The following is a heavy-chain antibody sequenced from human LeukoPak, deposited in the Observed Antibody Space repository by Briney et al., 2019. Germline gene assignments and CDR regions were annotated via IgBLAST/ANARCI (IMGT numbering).Heavy chain of an antibody. CDR3: ARHRPYYYDSSGYYYAGSYFDY. V-gene: IGHV4-34*01. CDR1: GGSFTNYY. Sequence: PSETLSLTCGVYGGSFTNYYWSWIRQPPGKGLEWIGEIDHSGSTNYNPSLKSRVTISVDTSKNQFSLKLSSVTAADTAVYYCARHRPYYYDSSGYYYAGSYFDYWGQGTLVAVSS. J-gene: IGHJ4*02. D-gene: IGHD3-22*01. CDR2: IDHSGST.